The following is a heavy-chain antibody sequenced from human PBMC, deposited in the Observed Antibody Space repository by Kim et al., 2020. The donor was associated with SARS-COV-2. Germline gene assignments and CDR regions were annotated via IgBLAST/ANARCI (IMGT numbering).Heavy chain of an antibody. CDR1: GGSISSGGYY. D-gene: IGHD3-9*01. V-gene: IGHV4-31*03. CDR2: IYYSGST. CDR3: ARAAVLRYFDWLSDYYGMDV. J-gene: IGHJ6*02. Sequence: SETLSRTCTVSGGSISSGGYYWSWIRQHPGKGLEWIGYIYYSGSTYYNPSLKSRVTISVDTSKNQFSLKLSSVTAADTAVYYCARAAVLRYFDWLSDYYGMDVWGQGTTVTVSS.